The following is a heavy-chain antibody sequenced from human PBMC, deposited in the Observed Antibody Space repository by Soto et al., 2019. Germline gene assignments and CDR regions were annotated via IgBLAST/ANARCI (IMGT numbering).Heavy chain of an antibody. J-gene: IGHJ3*02. CDR1: GFTFSSYA. D-gene: IGHD3-3*01. CDR3: AREGYDFWSGYEAFDI. CDR2: ISSSSSYI. V-gene: IGHV3-21*01. Sequence: PGGSLRLSCAASGFTFSSYAMSWVRQAPGKGLEWVSSISSSSSYIYYADSVKGRFTISRDNAKNSLYLQMNSLRAEDTAVYYCAREGYDFWSGYEAFDIWGQGTMVTVSS.